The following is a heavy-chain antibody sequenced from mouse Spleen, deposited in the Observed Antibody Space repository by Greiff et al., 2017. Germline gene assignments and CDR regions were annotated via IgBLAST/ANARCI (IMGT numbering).Heavy chain of an antibody. V-gene: IGHV1-54*01. J-gene: IGHJ2*01. Sequence: QVQLQQSGAELVRPGTSVKVSCKASGYAFTNYLIEWVKQRPGQGLEWIGVINPGSGGTNYNEKFKGKATLTADKSSSTAYMQLSSLTSDDSAVYFCASITTAHYWGQGTTLTVSS. D-gene: IGHD1-2*01. CDR3: ASITTAHY. CDR1: GYAFTNYL. CDR2: INPGSGGT.